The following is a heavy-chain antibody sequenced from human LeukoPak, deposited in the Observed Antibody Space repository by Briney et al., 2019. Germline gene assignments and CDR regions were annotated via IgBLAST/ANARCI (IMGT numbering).Heavy chain of an antibody. CDR3: AREARWLQFFDY. Sequence: ASVKVSCKASGYTFTGYYMHWVRQAPGQGLEWMGWINPNSGGTKYAQKFQGRVTMTGDRSISTAYMELSRLRSDDTAVYYCAREARWLQFFDYWGQGTLVTVSS. CDR2: INPNSGGT. V-gene: IGHV1-2*02. D-gene: IGHD5-24*01. J-gene: IGHJ4*02. CDR1: GYTFTGYY.